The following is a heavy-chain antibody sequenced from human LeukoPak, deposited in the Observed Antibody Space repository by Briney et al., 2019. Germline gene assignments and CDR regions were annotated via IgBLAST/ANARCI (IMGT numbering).Heavy chain of an antibody. CDR3: AGYPADGVSHGMDV. V-gene: IGHV1-69*13. Sequence: ASVKVSCKASGGTFSSYAISWVRQAPGQGLEWMGGIIPIFGTANYAQKFQGRVTITADESTSTAYTELSSLRSEDTAVYYCAGYPADGVSHGMDVWGKGTTVTVSS. CDR1: GGTFSSYA. J-gene: IGHJ6*04. D-gene: IGHD5-18*01. CDR2: IIPIFGTA.